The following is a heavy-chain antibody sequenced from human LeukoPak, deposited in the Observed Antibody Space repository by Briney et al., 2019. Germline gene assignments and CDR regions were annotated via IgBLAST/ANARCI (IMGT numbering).Heavy chain of an antibody. CDR1: GFTISSYA. CDR3: AKSQSGYCSGGSCSCDY. V-gene: IGHV3-23*01. CDR2: ISGSGGNT. Sequence: HPGGSLRLSCAASGFTISSYAMNWVRQAPGKGLEWVSVISGSGGNTHYADSMKSRFTISRDNSKNTLYLQMNSLRAEDTAVYYCAKSQSGYCSGGSCSCDYWGQGTLVTVSS. J-gene: IGHJ4*02. D-gene: IGHD2-15*01.